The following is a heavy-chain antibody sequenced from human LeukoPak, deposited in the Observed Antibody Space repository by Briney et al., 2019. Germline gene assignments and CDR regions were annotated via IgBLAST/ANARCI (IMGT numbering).Heavy chain of an antibody. J-gene: IGHJ4*02. V-gene: IGHV3-23*01. CDR1: GFTFSSYA. CDR2: ISGSGGST. D-gene: IGHD4-17*01. CDR3: AKGRTKATTIDS. Sequence: GGSLRLSCAASGFTFSSYAMSWVRQAPGMGLEWVSAISGSGGSTYYADSVKGRFTISRDNSKNTLDVQMTSLRAEDTAIYYCAKGRTKATTIDSWGQGTLVTVSS.